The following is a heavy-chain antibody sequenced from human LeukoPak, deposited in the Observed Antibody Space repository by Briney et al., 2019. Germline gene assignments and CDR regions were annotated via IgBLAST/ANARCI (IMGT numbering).Heavy chain of an antibody. CDR2: ISNDGGGT. V-gene: IGHV3-23*01. Sequence: GGSLRLSCAASGFIFNNYGLIWVRQAPGKGLEWVSAISNDGGGTNYADFVKGRFTISRDNSKNTLFLQMNSLRAEDTALYYCAKGSSGYFVNLWGQGTLVTVSS. CDR1: GFIFNNYG. D-gene: IGHD3-22*01. CDR3: AKGSSGYFVNL. J-gene: IGHJ5*02.